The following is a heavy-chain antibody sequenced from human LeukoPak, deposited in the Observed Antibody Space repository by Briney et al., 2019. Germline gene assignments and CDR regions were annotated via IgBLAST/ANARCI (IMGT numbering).Heavy chain of an antibody. CDR1: GYTFSTYD. Sequence: VASVKVSCKASGYTFSTYDINWVRQATGQGLEWMGWMNPNSGNTGYAQKFQGRVSITRNNSISTAYMELSSLRSEDTAVYYCARGPYDSSGYRFDYWGQGTLVIVSS. V-gene: IGHV1-8*03. J-gene: IGHJ4*02. D-gene: IGHD3-22*01. CDR2: MNPNSGNT. CDR3: ARGPYDSSGYRFDY.